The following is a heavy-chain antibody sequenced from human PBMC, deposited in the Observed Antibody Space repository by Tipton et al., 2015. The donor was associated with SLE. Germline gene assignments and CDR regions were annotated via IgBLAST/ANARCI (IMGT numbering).Heavy chain of an antibody. V-gene: IGHV4-59*11. CDR1: GGSISSHY. CDR3: AREIAAAGRGAYDY. Sequence: TLSLTCTVSGGSISSHYWNWIRQPPGKGLEWIGYIYYSGSTNYNPSLKSRVTISVDTSRTQISLKLSSVTAADTAVYYCAREIAAAGRGAYDYWGQGTLVTVSS. J-gene: IGHJ4*02. D-gene: IGHD6-13*01. CDR2: IYYSGST.